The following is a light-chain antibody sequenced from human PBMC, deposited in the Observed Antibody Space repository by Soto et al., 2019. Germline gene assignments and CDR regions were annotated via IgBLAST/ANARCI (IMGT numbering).Light chain of an antibody. Sequence: SYELTQTSSVSVAPGQTARISCGGTNIGGKSVHWYQQKPGQAPVVVVYDDSDRPSGIPERFSGSNSGNTATLPISRVEAGDEADYHCQVWDDNSDHHVFGTGTKLTVL. CDR1: NIGGKS. CDR3: QVWDDNSDHHV. CDR2: DDS. V-gene: IGLV3-21*02. J-gene: IGLJ1*01.